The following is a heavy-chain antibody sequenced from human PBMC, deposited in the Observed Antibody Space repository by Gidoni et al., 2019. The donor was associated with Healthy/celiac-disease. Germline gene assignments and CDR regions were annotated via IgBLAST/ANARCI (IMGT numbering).Heavy chain of an antibody. CDR1: GFTFDDYA. D-gene: IGHD3-16*02. J-gene: IGHJ3*02. Sequence: EVQLVASGGGLVQPGRSLRPSSAASGFTFDDYAMLWVRHAPGKGLEWVSGISWNSGSIGYADSVKGRFTSARDNAKNSLYMQMNSLRAEDTALYYCAKEKRRAPEGTIMITFGGVIVTGAFDIWGQGTMVTVSS. V-gene: IGHV3-9*01. CDR3: AKEKRRAPEGTIMITFGGVIVTGAFDI. CDR2: ISWNSGSI.